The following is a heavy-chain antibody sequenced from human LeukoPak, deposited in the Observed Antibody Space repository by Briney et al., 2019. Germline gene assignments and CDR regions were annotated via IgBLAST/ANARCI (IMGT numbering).Heavy chain of an antibody. CDR3: ARGHYSSSSYYFDY. CDR1: GFTVSSNY. CDR2: IYSGGST. J-gene: IGHJ4*02. V-gene: IGHV3-66*02. Sequence: GGSPRLSCAASGFTVSSNYMSWVRQAPGKGLEWVSVIYSGGSTYYADSVKGRFTISRDNSKNTLYLQMNSLRAEDTAVYYCARGHYSSSSYYFDYWGQGTLVTVSS. D-gene: IGHD6-6*01.